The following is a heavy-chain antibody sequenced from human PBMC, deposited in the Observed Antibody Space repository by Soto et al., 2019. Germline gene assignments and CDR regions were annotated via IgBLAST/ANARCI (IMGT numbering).Heavy chain of an antibody. V-gene: IGHV4-30-4*08. CDR3: ARTPPLGYFDY. Sequence: TLSLTCTVSGGSINSGGYYWSWIRQHPGKGLEWIGYIYYSGITYYNPSLKSRVTISVDTSKNQFSLKLSSMTAADTAVYYCARTPPLGYFDYWGQGTLGTVSS. J-gene: IGHJ4*02. CDR2: IYYSGIT. CDR1: GGSINSGGYY.